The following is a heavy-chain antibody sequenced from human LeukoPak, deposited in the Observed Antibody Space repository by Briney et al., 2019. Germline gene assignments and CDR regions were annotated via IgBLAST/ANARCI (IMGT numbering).Heavy chain of an antibody. CDR2: ISSSGSTI. Sequence: GGSMRLSCAASGFTFSSYEMNWVRQAPGKGLEWVSYISSSGSTIYYADSVKGRFTISRDNAKNSLYLQMNSLRAEDTAVYYCARADSSGWGSLDYWGQGTLVTVSS. J-gene: IGHJ4*02. V-gene: IGHV3-48*03. D-gene: IGHD6-19*01. CDR3: ARADSSGWGSLDY. CDR1: GFTFSSYE.